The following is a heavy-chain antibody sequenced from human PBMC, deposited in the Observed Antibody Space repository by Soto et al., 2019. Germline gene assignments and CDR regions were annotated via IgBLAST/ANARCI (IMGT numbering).Heavy chain of an antibody. CDR2: ISSSSSYT. Sequence: PGGSLRLSCAASGFTFSDYYMSWIRQAPGKGLEWVSYISSSSSYTNYADSVKGRFTISRDNAKNSLYLQMNSLRAEDTAVYYCARDRPGSPMGYWGQGTLVTVSS. V-gene: IGHV3-11*06. J-gene: IGHJ4*02. D-gene: IGHD3-10*01. CDR3: ARDRPGSPMGY. CDR1: GFTFSDYY.